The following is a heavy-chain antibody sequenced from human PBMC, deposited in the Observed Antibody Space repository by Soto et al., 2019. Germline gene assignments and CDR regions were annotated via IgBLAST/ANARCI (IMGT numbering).Heavy chain of an antibody. CDR2: IWYDGSNK. J-gene: IGHJ6*02. D-gene: IGHD3-3*01. Sequence: QVQLVESGGGVVQPGRSLRLSCAASGFTFSSYGMHWVRQAPGKGLEWVAVIWYDGSNKYYADSVKGRFTISRDNSKNTLYLQMNSLRAEDTAVYYCARDGEGGILPKGAYYDFWSGYSTIGGMDVWGQGTTVTVSS. V-gene: IGHV3-33*01. CDR1: GFTFSSYG. CDR3: ARDGEGGILPKGAYYDFWSGYSTIGGMDV.